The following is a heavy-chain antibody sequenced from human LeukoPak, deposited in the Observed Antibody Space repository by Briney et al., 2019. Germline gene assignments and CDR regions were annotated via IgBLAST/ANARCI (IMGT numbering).Heavy chain of an antibody. CDR1: EFTFSTYT. CDR2: ITSTSTYI. CDR3: AREGYSSSWYYFDY. J-gene: IGHJ4*02. V-gene: IGHV3-21*01. Sequence: PGGSLRLSCAASEFTFSTYTMNWVRQAPGKGLEWVSSITSTSTYIYYADSVKGRFTISRDNAKNSLYLQMHSLRAEDTAVYYCAREGYSSSWYYFDYWGQGTLVTVSS. D-gene: IGHD6-13*01.